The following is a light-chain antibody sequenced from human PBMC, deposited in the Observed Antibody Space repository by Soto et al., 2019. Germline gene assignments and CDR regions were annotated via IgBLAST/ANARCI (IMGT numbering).Light chain of an antibody. CDR1: QSVLFSPSTQNY. J-gene: IGKJ3*01. Sequence: DIVMTQSPDSLAVSLGERATINCKSSQSVLFSPSTQNYIAWYQKKPGQPPKLLIYWASTRASGVPDRFTGSGSGTDFTLTISSLQAEDVAVYYCQHYHVSPPGTFGPGTKV. V-gene: IGKV4-1*01. CDR2: WAS. CDR3: QHYHVSPPGT.